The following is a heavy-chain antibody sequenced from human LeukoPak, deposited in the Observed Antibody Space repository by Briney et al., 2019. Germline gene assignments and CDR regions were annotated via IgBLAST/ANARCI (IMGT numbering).Heavy chain of an antibody. V-gene: IGHV1-46*03. D-gene: IGHD2-2*01. Sequence: ASVKVSCKASGYTFTSYYMHWVRQAPGQGLEWMGIINPSGGSTSYAQKFQGRVTMTRDTSPSTVYMELSGPRSEDTAVYYCAIYCSSTSCYREAFDIWGQGTMVTVSS. CDR1: GYTFTSYY. CDR3: AIYCSSTSCYREAFDI. CDR2: INPSGGST. J-gene: IGHJ3*02.